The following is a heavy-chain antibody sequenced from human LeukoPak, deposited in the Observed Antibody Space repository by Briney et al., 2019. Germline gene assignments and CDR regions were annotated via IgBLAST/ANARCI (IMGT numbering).Heavy chain of an antibody. CDR1: GFTVSRNY. V-gene: IGHV3-66*01. Sequence: GGSLRLSCAASGFTVSRNYMSWVRQAPGKGLEWVSVIYSGGRTYYADSVKGRFTISRDNSKNTLYLQMNSLRAEDTAVYYCARSCCSLGGKQFDYWGQGTLVTVSS. CDR2: IYSGGRT. D-gene: IGHD4-23*01. J-gene: IGHJ4*02. CDR3: ARSCCSLGGKQFDY.